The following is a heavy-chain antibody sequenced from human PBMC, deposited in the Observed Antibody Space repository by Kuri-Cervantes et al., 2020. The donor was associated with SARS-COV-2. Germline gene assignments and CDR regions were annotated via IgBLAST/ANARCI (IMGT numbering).Heavy chain of an antibody. D-gene: IGHD2-15*01. CDR3: AREGYCSGGNCFDY. V-gene: IGHV4-59*01. CDR2: IYYSGST. CDR1: GGSISSYY. Sequence: SETLSLTCTVSGGSISSYYWSWIRQPPGKGLEWIGYIYYSGSTNYNPSLKSRVTISVDTSKNQFSLKLSSVTAADTAVYYCAREGYCSGGNCFDYWGQGTLVTVSS. J-gene: IGHJ4*02.